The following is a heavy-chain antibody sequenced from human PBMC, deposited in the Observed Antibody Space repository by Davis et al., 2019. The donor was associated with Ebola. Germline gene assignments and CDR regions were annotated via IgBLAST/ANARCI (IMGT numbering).Heavy chain of an antibody. CDR2: IYYSGST. V-gene: IGHV4-39*01. Sequence: SETLSLTCTVSGGSISSSHYYWGWIRQPPWKGLEWIGSIYYSGSTYYNPSLKSRVTISVDTSKYQFSLKLSSVTAADTAVYYCARLPLGIAVAWGQGTLVTVSS. CDR1: GGSISSSHYY. CDR3: ARLPLGIAVA. J-gene: IGHJ5*02. D-gene: IGHD6-19*01.